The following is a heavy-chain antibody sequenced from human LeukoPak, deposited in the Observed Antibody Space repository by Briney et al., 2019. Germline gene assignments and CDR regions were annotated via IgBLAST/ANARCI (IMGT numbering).Heavy chain of an antibody. CDR1: GFTFSSYE. CDR2: ISSSGSTI. CDR3: ARDQLSYYYDTLPFFYYGMDV. V-gene: IGHV3-48*03. Sequence: QPGGSLRLPCAASGFTFSSYEMNWVRQAPGKGLEWVSYISSSGSTIYYADSVKGRFTIPRDNAKNSLYLQMNSLRAEDTAVYYCARDQLSYYYDTLPFFYYGMDVWGQGTTVTVSS. D-gene: IGHD3-22*01. J-gene: IGHJ6*02.